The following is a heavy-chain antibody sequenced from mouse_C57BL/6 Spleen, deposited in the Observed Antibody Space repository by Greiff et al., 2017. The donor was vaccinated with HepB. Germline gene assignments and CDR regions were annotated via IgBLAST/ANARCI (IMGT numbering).Heavy chain of an antibody. D-gene: IGHD1-1*01. CDR2: IDPETGGT. CDR3: TRGGVTTVWDY. CDR1: GYTFTDYE. Sequence: VQLQQSGAELVRPGASVTLSCKASGYTFTDYEMHWVKQTPVHGLEWIGAIDPETGGTAYNQKFKGKAILTADKSSSTAYMELRSLTSEDSAVYYCTRGGVTTVWDYWGQGTSVTVSS. J-gene: IGHJ4*01. V-gene: IGHV1-15*01.